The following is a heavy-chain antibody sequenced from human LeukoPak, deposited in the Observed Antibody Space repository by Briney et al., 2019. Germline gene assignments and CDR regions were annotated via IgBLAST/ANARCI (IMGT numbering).Heavy chain of an antibody. J-gene: IGHJ3*02. CDR1: GYTFTSYG. Sequence: GPVKVSCKASGYTFTSYGISWVRQAPGQGLEWMGWISAYNGNTNYAQKLQGRVTMTTDTSTSTAYMELRSLRSDDTAVYYCARDRTGEWLVRDAFDIWGQGTMVTVSS. D-gene: IGHD6-19*01. CDR3: ARDRTGEWLVRDAFDI. V-gene: IGHV1-18*01. CDR2: ISAYNGNT.